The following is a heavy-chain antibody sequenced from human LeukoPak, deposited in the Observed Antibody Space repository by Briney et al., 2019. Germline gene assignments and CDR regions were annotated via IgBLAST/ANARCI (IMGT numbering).Heavy chain of an antibody. CDR1: GYTFTGYY. CDR2: INPNSGGT. D-gene: IGHD3-3*01. CDR3: ARVPKYYDFWSGYLDY. Sequence: ASVKVSCKASGYTFTGYYMHWVRQAPGQGLEWMGWINPNSGGTNYAQKFQGRVTMTRDTSISTAYMELSGLRSDDTAVYYCARVPKYYDFWSGYLDYWGQGTLVTVSS. V-gene: IGHV1-2*02. J-gene: IGHJ4*02.